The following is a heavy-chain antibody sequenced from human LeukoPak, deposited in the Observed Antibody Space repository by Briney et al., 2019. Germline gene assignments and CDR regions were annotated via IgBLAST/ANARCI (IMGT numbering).Heavy chain of an antibody. CDR3: AREEGYGEWQH. D-gene: IGHD4-17*01. CDR1: GFSLSTSGMC. J-gene: IGHJ1*01. Sequence: SGPALVKPTQTLTLTCTFSGFSLSTSGMCVSWIRQPPGKGLEWIGYIYYSGSTNYNPSLKSRVTISVDTSKNQFSLKLSSVTAADTVVYYCAREEGYGEWQHWGQGSLVTVSS. V-gene: IGHV4-61*08. CDR2: IYYSGST.